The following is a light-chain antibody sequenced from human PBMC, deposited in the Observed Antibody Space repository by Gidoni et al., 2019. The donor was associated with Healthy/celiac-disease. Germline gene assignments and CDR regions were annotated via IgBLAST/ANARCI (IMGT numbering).Light chain of an antibody. V-gene: IGKV1-39*01. CDR3: QQSYSTPPYT. CDR2: AAS. Sequence: DIQMTQPTSSLSASVGDRVTITFRASQSISSYLNWYQQKPGKAPKLLIYAASSLQSGVPSRFSGSGSGTDFTLTISSLQPEDFATYYCQQSYSTPPYTFGQETKLEIK. CDR1: QSISSY. J-gene: IGKJ2*01.